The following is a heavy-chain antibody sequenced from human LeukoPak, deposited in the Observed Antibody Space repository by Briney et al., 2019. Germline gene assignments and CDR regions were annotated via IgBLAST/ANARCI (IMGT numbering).Heavy chain of an antibody. D-gene: IGHD6-19*01. CDR1: GGSISSSNW. J-gene: IGHJ2*01. Sequence: SETLSLTCAVSGGSISSSNWWSWVRQPPGKGLEWIGEIYHSGSTNYNPSLKSRVTISVDKSKNQFSLKLSSVTAADTAVYYCARPGLRQWRWYFDLWGRGTLVTVSS. CDR3: ARPGLRQWRWYFDL. V-gene: IGHV4-4*02. CDR2: IYHSGST.